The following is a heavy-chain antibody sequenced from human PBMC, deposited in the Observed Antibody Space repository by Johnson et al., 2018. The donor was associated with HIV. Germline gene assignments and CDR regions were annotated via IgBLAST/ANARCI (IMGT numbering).Heavy chain of an antibody. Sequence: VQLVESGGGVVQPGRSLRLSCVASRFTFSSNYMSWVRQAPGKGLEWVSVIFSGGTTYYADSVKGRFTISRDNSKNTLYLQMNSLRAEDTAVYYCARACRDGYTCDAYDIWGQGTMVTVSS. J-gene: IGHJ3*02. CDR3: ARACRDGYTCDAYDI. CDR1: RFTFSSNY. V-gene: IGHV3-66*01. CDR2: IFSGGTT. D-gene: IGHD5-24*01.